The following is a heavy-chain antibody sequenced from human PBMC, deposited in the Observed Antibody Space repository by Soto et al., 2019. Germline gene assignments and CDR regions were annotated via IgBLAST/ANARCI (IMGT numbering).Heavy chain of an antibody. D-gene: IGHD3-10*01. CDR1: GFTFSGSA. CDR3: TRVTMVRGVIPAYYYYGMDV. J-gene: IGHJ6*02. V-gene: IGHV3-73*01. CDR2: IRSKANSYAT. Sequence: GGSLRLSCAASGFTFSGSAMHWVRQASGKGLEWVGRIRSKANSYATAYAASVKGRFTISRDDSKNTAYLQMNSLKTEDTAVYYCTRVTMVRGVIPAYYYYGMDVWGQGTTVTVSS.